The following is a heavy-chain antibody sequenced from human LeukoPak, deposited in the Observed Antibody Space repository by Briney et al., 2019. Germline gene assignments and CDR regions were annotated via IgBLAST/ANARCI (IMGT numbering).Heavy chain of an antibody. D-gene: IGHD3-22*01. CDR2: IIPIFGTA. Sequence: ASVKVSCKASGGTFSSYAISWVRQAPGQGLEWMGGIIPIFGTANYAQKFQGRVTITADESTSTAYMELSSLRSEDTAVYYCAGQPYYYDSSGPTGVYYYYGMDVWGQGTTVTVSS. V-gene: IGHV1-69*13. CDR3: AGQPYYYDSSGPTGVYYYYGMDV. CDR1: GGTFSSYA. J-gene: IGHJ6*02.